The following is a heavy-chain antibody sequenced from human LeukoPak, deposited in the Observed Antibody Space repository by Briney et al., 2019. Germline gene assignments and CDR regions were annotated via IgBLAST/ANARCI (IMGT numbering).Heavy chain of an antibody. CDR1: GDTFSSYA. Sequence: ASVKVSCKTSGDTFSSYAISWVRQAPGQGLEWMGGIIPILGTANYAQEFQGRVTITADESTSTAYMELSSLRSGDTAVYFCAREANYYESSGYSTDYWGQGTLVTVSS. J-gene: IGHJ4*02. D-gene: IGHD3-22*01. CDR2: IIPILGTA. CDR3: AREANYYESSGYSTDY. V-gene: IGHV1-69*01.